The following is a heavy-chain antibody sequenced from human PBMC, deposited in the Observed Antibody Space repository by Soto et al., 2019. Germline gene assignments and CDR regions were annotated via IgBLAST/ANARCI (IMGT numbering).Heavy chain of an antibody. CDR3: AKDWDYYDSSGFFDY. J-gene: IGHJ4*02. D-gene: IGHD3-22*01. CDR2: ISYDGSNK. Sequence: GGSLRLSCAASGFTFSSYGMHWVRQAPGKGLEWVEVISYDGSNKYYADSVKGPFTISRDNSKNSLYLQMNSLRAEDTSLYYCAKDWDYYDSSGFFDYWGQGTLVTVSS. V-gene: IGHV3-30*18. CDR1: GFTFSSYG.